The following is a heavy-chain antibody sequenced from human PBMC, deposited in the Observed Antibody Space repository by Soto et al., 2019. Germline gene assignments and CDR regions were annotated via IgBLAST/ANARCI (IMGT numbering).Heavy chain of an antibody. CDR1: GFTFSSYA. CDR2: ISSNGGST. CDR3: VKGGTIFGVALYNWFDP. Sequence: GGSLRLSCSASGFTFSSYAMHWVRQAPGKGLEYVSAISSNGGSTYYADSVKGRFTISRDNSKNTLYLQMSSLRAEDTAVYYCVKGGTIFGVALYNWFDPWGQGTLVTVAS. V-gene: IGHV3-64D*06. J-gene: IGHJ5*02. D-gene: IGHD3-3*01.